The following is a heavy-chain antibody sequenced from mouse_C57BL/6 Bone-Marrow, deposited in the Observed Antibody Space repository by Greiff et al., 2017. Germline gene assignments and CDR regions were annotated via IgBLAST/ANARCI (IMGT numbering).Heavy chain of an antibody. V-gene: IGHV5-6*01. CDR3: ARQRDPHITTVVGNYYAMDY. Sequence: EVHLVESGGDLVKPGGSLKLSCAASGFTFSSYGMSWVRQTPDKRLEWVATISSGGSYTYYPDSVKGRFTISRDNAKNTLYLQMSSLKSEDTAMYYCARQRDPHITTVVGNYYAMDYWGQGTSVTVSS. J-gene: IGHJ4*01. CDR1: GFTFSSYG. D-gene: IGHD1-1*01. CDR2: ISSGGSYT.